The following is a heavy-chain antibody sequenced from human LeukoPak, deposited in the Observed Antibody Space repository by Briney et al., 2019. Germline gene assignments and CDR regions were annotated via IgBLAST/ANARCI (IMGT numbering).Heavy chain of an antibody. CDR1: GFTFSSYW. Sequence: GGSLRLSCAASGFTFSSYWMSWVRQAPGKGLEWVANIKQDGSEKYYVDSVKGRFTISRDNAKNSLYLQMNSLRAEDTAVYYCARPAYDFWSGVYFDYWGQGTLVTVSS. V-gene: IGHV3-7*01. CDR3: ARPAYDFWSGVYFDY. J-gene: IGHJ4*02. CDR2: IKQDGSEK. D-gene: IGHD3-3*01.